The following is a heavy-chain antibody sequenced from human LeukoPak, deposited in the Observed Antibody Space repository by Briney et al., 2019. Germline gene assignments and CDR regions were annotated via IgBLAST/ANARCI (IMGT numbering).Heavy chain of an antibody. Sequence: GGSLRLSCAASGFSFRKSAMHWVRQAPGKGLEWVTFISWDGNDKRYADSLKGRFTISRDDSKNTLHLQMDSLRPEDTAVYYCAKDYDTKWSLEYWGQGKLVTVSS. CDR1: GFSFRKSA. CDR2: ISWDGNDK. D-gene: IGHD3-9*01. CDR3: AKDYDTKWSLEY. V-gene: IGHV3-30*02. J-gene: IGHJ4*02.